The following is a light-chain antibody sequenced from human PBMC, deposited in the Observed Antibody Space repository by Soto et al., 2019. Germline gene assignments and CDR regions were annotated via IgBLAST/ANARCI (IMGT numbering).Light chain of an antibody. CDR2: GVS. J-gene: IGLJ1*01. CDR3: ISFTPSVTYV. V-gene: IGLV2-14*03. Sequence: QSALTQPASVSGSPGQSITVSCTGTSSDVGAYNYVSWYQQHPGKAPKLIISGVSNRPSGVSNRFSASKSGNTASLTISGLQAEDEADYYCISFTPSVTYVFGTGTKLTVL. CDR1: SSDVGAYNY.